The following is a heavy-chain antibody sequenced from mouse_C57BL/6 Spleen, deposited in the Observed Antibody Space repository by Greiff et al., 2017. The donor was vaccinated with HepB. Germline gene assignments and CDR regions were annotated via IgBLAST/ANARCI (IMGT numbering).Heavy chain of an antibody. CDR2: IYPGSGNT. D-gene: IGHD1-1*01. V-gene: IGHV1-66*01. CDR1: GYSFTSYY. J-gene: IGHJ3*01. Sequence: QVQLQQSGPELVKPGASVKISCKASGYSFTSYYIHWVKQRPGQGLEGIGWIYPGSGNTKYNEKFKGKATLTADTSSSTAYMQLSSLTSEDSAVYYCAREATTVVATEAWFAYWGQGTLVTVSA. CDR3: AREATTVVATEAWFAY.